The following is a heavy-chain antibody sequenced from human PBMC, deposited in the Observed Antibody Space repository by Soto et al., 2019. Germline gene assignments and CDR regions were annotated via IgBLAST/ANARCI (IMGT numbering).Heavy chain of an antibody. V-gene: IGHV4-39*01. CDR1: GGSISSSSYY. J-gene: IGHJ4*02. CDR2: IYYSGST. CDR3: ARRWVDYDILTGYYQLAQYFDY. Sequence: SETLSLTYTVSGGSISSSSYYWGWIRQPPGKGLEWIGSIYYSGSTYYNPSLKSRVTISVDTSKNQFSLKLSSVTAADTAVYYCARRWVDYDILTGYYQLAQYFDYWGQGTLVTVSS. D-gene: IGHD3-9*01.